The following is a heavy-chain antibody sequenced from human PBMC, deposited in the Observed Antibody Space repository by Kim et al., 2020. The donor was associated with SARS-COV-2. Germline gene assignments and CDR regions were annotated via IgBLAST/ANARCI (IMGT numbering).Heavy chain of an antibody. V-gene: IGHV3-21*01. CDR1: GFTFSSYS. CDR2: ISSSSSYI. D-gene: IGHD3-10*01. CDR3: ARDPSSYGSGSPDY. Sequence: GGSLRLSCAASGFTFSSYSMNWVRQAPGKGLEWVSSISSSSSYIYYADSVKGRFTISRDNAKNSLYLQMNSLRAEDTAVYYCARDPSSYGSGSPDYWGQGTLVTVSS. J-gene: IGHJ4*02.